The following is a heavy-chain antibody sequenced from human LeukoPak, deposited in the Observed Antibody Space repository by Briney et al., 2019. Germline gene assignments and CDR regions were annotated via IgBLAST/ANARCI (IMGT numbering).Heavy chain of an antibody. CDR3: ARSRGSYGGFDY. J-gene: IGHJ4*02. CDR1: DGSISSDY. CDR2: IYYSGST. D-gene: IGHD3-10*01. Sequence: PSETLSLTCTVSDGSISSDYWSWIRQPPGKGLEWIGCIYYSGSTNYNPSLKSRVTISVDTSKNQFSLKLSSVTAADTAVYYCARSRGSYGGFDYWGQGTLVTVSS. V-gene: IGHV4-59*01.